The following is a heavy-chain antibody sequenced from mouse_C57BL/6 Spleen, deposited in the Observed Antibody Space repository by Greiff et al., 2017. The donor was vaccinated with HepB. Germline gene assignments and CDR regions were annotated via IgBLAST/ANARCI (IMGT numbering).Heavy chain of an antibody. CDR2: ISNGGGST. D-gene: IGHD1-1*01. CDR1: GFTFSDYY. V-gene: IGHV5-12*01. Sequence: EVQLVESGGGLVQPGGSLKLSCAASGFTFSDYYMYWVRQTPEKRLEWVAYISNGGGSTYYPDTVKGRCTISRDNAKKTLYLQMSRLKSEDTAMYYCARPPITTVGYFDVWGTGTTVTVSS. J-gene: IGHJ1*03. CDR3: ARPPITTVGYFDV.